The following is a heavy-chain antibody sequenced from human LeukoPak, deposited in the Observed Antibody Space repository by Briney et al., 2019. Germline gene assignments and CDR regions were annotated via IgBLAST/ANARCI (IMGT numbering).Heavy chain of an antibody. V-gene: IGHV3-30*18. CDR3: AKDGGSYYSDLYFDY. CDR1: GFTFSSYG. CDR2: ISYDGSNK. D-gene: IGHD1-26*01. Sequence: GGSLRLSCAASGFTFSSYGMHWVRKAPGKGLEWVAVISYDGSNKYYADSVKGRFTISRDNSKNTLYLQMNSLRAEDTAVYYCAKDGGSYYSDLYFDYWGQGTLVTVSS. J-gene: IGHJ4*02.